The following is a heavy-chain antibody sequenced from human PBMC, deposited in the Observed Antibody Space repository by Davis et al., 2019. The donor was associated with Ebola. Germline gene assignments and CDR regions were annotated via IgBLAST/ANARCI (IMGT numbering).Heavy chain of an antibody. D-gene: IGHD3-10*01. CDR3: ARVGLLWFGELSWGMDV. V-gene: IGHV3-30*04. J-gene: IGHJ6*02. Sequence: PGGSLRLSCAASEFTFSGYAMSWVRQAPGKGLEWVAVISYDGSNKYYADSVKGRFTISRDNSKNTLYLQMNSLRAEDTAVYYCARVGLLWFGELSWGMDVWGQGTTVTVSS. CDR2: ISYDGSNK. CDR1: EFTFSGYA.